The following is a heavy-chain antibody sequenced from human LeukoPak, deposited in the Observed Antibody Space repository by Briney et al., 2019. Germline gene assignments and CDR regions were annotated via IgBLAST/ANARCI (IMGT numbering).Heavy chain of an antibody. D-gene: IGHD3-10*01. CDR2: INHSGST. CDR1: GGSFSGYY. CDR3: ARAIGVVRGVTPVGY. Sequence: SETLSLTCAVYGGSFSGYYWSWIRQPPGKGLEWIGEINHSGSTNYNPSLKSRVTISVDTSKNQFSLKLSSVTAADTAVYYCARAIGVVRGVTPVGYWGQGTLVTVSS. J-gene: IGHJ4*02. V-gene: IGHV4-34*01.